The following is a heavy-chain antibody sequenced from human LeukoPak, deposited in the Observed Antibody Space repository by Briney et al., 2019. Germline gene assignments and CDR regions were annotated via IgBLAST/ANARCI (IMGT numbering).Heavy chain of an antibody. CDR3: ARDIPVRGVMSAFDI. CDR1: GFTFSSYE. J-gene: IGHJ3*02. CDR2: ISGSGSTI. Sequence: PGGSLRLSCAASGFTFSSYEMNWVRQAPGKGLEWVSYISGSGSTIYYADSVKGRFTISRDNAKNSLYLQMNSLRAEDTAVYYCARDIPVRGVMSAFDIWGQGTMVTVSS. V-gene: IGHV3-48*03. D-gene: IGHD3-10*02.